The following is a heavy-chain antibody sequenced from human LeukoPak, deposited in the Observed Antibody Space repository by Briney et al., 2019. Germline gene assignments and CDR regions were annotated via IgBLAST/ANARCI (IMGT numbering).Heavy chain of an antibody. Sequence: GGSLRLSCAASGFSFSTTWMNWVRQAPGKGLEWVSSISTSSSYIYYADSVKGRFTISRNNPKNSLYLQMNSLRAEDTAVYYCARNRGDPSYFDYWGQGTLVTVSS. V-gene: IGHV3-21*01. J-gene: IGHJ4*02. CDR1: GFSFSTTW. CDR2: ISTSSSYI. D-gene: IGHD4-17*01. CDR3: ARNRGDPSYFDY.